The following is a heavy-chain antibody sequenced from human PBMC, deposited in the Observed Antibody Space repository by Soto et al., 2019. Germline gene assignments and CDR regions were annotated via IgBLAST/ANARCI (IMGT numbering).Heavy chain of an antibody. Sequence: GGSLRLSCAASGFTFSSYSMNWVRQAPGKGLEWVSYISSSSSTIYYADSVKGRFTISRDNAKNSLYLQMNSLRAEDTAVYYCARDPQTQLKGWGQGTLVTVSS. CDR3: ARDPQTQLKG. CDR2: ISSSSSTI. V-gene: IGHV3-48*01. CDR1: GFTFSSYS. J-gene: IGHJ4*02.